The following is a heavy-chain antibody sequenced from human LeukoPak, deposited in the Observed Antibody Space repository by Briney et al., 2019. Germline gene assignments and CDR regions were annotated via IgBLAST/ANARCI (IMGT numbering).Heavy chain of an antibody. CDR2: INPNSGGT. J-gene: IGHJ4*02. V-gene: IGHV1-2*02. CDR3: ATDFGTDSSGWYPVSTGFDY. CDR1: GYTFAGYY. Sequence: ASLKVSCKASGYTFAGYYMHWVRQAPGQGLEWMGWINPNSGGTNYAQKFQGRVTMTRDTSISTAYMELSRLRSDDTAVYYCATDFGTDSSGWYPVSTGFDYWGQGTLVTVSS. D-gene: IGHD6-19*01.